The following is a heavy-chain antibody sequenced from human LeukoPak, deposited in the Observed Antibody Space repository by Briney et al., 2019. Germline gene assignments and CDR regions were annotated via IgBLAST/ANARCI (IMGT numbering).Heavy chain of an antibody. CDR2: ISGSGGST. V-gene: IGHV3-23*01. J-gene: IGHJ4*02. Sequence: GGSLRLSCAASGFTFSSYAMHWVRQAPGKGLEWVSAISGSGGSTYYADSVKGRFTISRDNSKNTLYLQMNSLRAEDTAVYYCAKVKRYCSSTSCYYFDYWGQGTLVTVSS. CDR1: GFTFSSYA. CDR3: AKVKRYCSSTSCYYFDY. D-gene: IGHD2-2*01.